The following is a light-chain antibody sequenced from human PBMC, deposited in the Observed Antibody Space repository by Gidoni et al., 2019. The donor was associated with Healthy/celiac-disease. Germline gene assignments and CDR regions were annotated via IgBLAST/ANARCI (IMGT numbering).Light chain of an antibody. CDR3: CSYAGSSTLL. CDR1: SSDVGSYNL. Sequence: QSALTQPPYESGSPGQSITTSCTGTSSDVGSYNLVSWYQQHPGKAPKLMIYEGSKRPSGVSNRFSCSKSGNTASLTISGLQAEDEAYYYCCSYAGSSTLLFGGGTKLTVL. J-gene: IGLJ2*01. V-gene: IGLV2-23*03. CDR2: EGS.